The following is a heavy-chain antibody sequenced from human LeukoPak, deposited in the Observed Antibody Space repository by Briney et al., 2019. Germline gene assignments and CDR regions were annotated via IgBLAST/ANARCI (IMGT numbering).Heavy chain of an antibody. D-gene: IGHD2-2*01. J-gene: IGHJ4*02. CDR2: IYSGDST. Sequence: GGSLRLSCAASGFTVSSNYMTWVRQAPGKGLEWVSIIYSGDSTFYADSVKGRFTISRDNSKNTLYLQVNSLRVEDTAVYYCARDLYCSSTSCSDYWGQGTLVTVSS. CDR3: ARDLYCSSTSCSDY. CDR1: GFTVSSNY. V-gene: IGHV3-66*01.